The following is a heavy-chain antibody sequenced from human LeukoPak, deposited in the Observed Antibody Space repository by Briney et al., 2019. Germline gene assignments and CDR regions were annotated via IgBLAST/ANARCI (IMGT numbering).Heavy chain of an antibody. CDR3: VRGALPGDNWYFDL. J-gene: IGHJ2*01. CDR1: GFPFIAYD. CDR2: FGSAGDT. V-gene: IGHV3-13*01. Sequence: GGSLRLSCAMSGFPFIAYDMHWVRQAPGKGLEWVSAFGSAGDTYYPGAVKGRFIISRDYATNSLFLQMNSLRAGDTAVYFCVRGALPGDNWYFDLWGRGTLVIVSS.